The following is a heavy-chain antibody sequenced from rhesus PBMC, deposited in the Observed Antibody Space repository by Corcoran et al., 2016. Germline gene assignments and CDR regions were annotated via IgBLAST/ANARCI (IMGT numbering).Heavy chain of an antibody. D-gene: IGHD1-26*01. CDR2: IYGSGGST. V-gene: IGHV4-93*01. Sequence: QVQLQESGPAVVKPSATLSLTCAVSGCSISRRNWSSWVCQPPGTGMEGIGRIYGSGGSTEYNPALKSRVTSSTDTSKNQFSLKLTSVTAADTAVYYCARGPRSYNSDAFDFWGQGLRVTVSS. CDR1: GCSISRRNW. J-gene: IGHJ3*01. CDR3: ARGPRSYNSDAFDF.